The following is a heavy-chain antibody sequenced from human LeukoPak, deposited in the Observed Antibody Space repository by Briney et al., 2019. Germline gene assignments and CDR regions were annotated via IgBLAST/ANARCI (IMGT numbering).Heavy chain of an antibody. J-gene: IGHJ4*02. CDR2: INPNSGGT. CDR3: ASAHDYGDYGSYYFDY. Sequence: ASVKVSCTASGYTFTGYYMHWVRQAPGQGLEWMGWINPNSGGTNYAQKFQGRVTMTRDTSISTAYMELSRLRSDDTAVYYCASAHDYGDYGSYYFDYWGQGTLVTVSS. V-gene: IGHV1-2*02. CDR1: GYTFTGYY. D-gene: IGHD4-17*01.